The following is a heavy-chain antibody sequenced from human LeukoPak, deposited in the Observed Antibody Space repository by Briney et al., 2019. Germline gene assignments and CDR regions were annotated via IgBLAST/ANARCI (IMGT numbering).Heavy chain of an antibody. Sequence: SETLSLTCTVSGGSISSYYWSWIRQPAGKGLEWIGRIYTSGSTNYNPSLKSRVTMSVDTSKNQFSLKLSSVTAADTAVYYCARDFGSLVRGVPYYFDYWGQGTLVTVSS. V-gene: IGHV4-4*07. CDR2: IYTSGST. J-gene: IGHJ4*02. CDR1: GGSISSYY. CDR3: ARDFGSLVRGVPYYFDY. D-gene: IGHD3-10*01.